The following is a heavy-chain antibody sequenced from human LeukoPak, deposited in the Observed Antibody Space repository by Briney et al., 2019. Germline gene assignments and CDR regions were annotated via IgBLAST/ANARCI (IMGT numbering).Heavy chain of an antibody. CDR3: ARDSSNWSFDY. V-gene: IGHV1-46*01. D-gene: IGHD6-13*01. J-gene: IGHJ4*02. CDR2: INPSGDST. CDR1: GYTFTGYY. Sequence: WASVKLSCKASGYTFTGYYMHWVRQPPGQGLEWMGIINPSGDSTSYAQNFQGRVTMTRDTSTSTVYMELSSLRSEDTAVYYCARDSSNWSFDYWGQGTLVTVSS.